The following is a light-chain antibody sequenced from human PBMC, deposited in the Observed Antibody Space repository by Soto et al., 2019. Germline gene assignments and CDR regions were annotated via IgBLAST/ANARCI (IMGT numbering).Light chain of an antibody. J-gene: IGKJ2*01. Sequence: ELVMTQSPVTVSVSPGERATLSCRASQSVSSNLAWYQQKPGQAPRLLIYGASTRATGTPARFSGSGSGTEFTLTINSLQSEDFAVYYCQQYKNWPHTFGQGTKV. CDR3: QQYKNWPHT. V-gene: IGKV3-15*01. CDR2: GAS. CDR1: QSVSSN.